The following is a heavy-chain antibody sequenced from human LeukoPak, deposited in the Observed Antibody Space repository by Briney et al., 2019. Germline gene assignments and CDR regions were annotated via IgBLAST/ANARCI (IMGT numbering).Heavy chain of an antibody. D-gene: IGHD1-1*01. Sequence: PSETLSLTCTVSGGSISSSSYYWGWIRQPPGKGLEWIGSIYYSGSTYHNPSLKSRVTISVDASKNQFSLKLSSVTAADTAVYYCASNGWNGDLDYWGQGTLVTVSS. V-gene: IGHV4-39*01. CDR2: IYYSGST. CDR3: ASNGWNGDLDY. J-gene: IGHJ4*02. CDR1: GGSISSSSYY.